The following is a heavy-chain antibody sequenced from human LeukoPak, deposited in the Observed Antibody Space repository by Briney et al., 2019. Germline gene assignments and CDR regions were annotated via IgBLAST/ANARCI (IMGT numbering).Heavy chain of an antibody. CDR3: AKDLSSSWNYFDY. V-gene: IGHV3-23*01. Sequence: GGSLRLSCAASGSTFSSYAMNWVRQAPGKGLEWVSGISGSGGSTYYADSVKGRVTISRDNSKNTLYLQMNSLRAEDTAVYYCAKDLSSSWNYFDYWGQGTLVTVSS. J-gene: IGHJ4*02. D-gene: IGHD6-13*01. CDR2: ISGSGGST. CDR1: GSTFSSYA.